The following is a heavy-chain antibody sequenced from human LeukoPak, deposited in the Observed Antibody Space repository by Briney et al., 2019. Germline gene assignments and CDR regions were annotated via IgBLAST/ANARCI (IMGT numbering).Heavy chain of an antibody. CDR2: ITGSAGTT. D-gene: IGHD2-21*01. CDR1: GFTFSSYA. J-gene: IGHJ3*02. Sequence: SGGPLRLSCAASGFTFSSYALSWVHQAPGKGLEWVSDITGSAGTTSYADSVKGRFTISRDNSKNTLYLQMYSLGPEDTAVYYCAKDVVYMLSPGGAFDIWGQGTMVTVSS. V-gene: IGHV3-23*01. CDR3: AKDVVYMLSPGGAFDI.